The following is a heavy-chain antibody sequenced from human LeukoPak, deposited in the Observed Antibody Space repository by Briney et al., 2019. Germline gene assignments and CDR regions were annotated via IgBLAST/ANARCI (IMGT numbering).Heavy chain of an antibody. CDR3: ARGLAYWYFDL. Sequence: PGGSLRLSCAASGFTFSSYGMHWVRQAPGKGLEWVAVIWYDGSNKYYADSVKGRFIISRDNSKNTLYLQMNSLRAEDTAVYYCARGLAYWYFDLWGRGTLVTVSS. CDR2: IWYDGSNK. CDR1: GFTFSSYG. V-gene: IGHV3-33*01. J-gene: IGHJ2*01. D-gene: IGHD3-9*01.